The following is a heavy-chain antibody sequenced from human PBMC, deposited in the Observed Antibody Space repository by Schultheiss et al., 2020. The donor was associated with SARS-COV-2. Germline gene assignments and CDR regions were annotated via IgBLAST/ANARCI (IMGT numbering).Heavy chain of an antibody. CDR3: AKEVNHYYYFAMDV. Sequence: GESLKISCAASGFTFSSYSMNWVRQAPGKGLEWVSYISSSSSTIYYADSVKGRFTISRDNAKNSLYLQMNSLRDEDTAIYYCAKEVNHYYYFAMDVWGQGTTVTVSS. CDR2: ISSSSSTI. V-gene: IGHV3-48*02. CDR1: GFTFSSYS. J-gene: IGHJ6*02.